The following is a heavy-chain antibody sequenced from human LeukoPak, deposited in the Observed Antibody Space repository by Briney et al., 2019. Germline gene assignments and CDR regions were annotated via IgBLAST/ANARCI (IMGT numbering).Heavy chain of an antibody. J-gene: IGHJ6*02. Sequence: SETLSLTCAVYGASFSGYYWSWIRQPPGKGLEWIGEINHIGSTNYHPSLKSRVTISVDTSKNQFSLKLSSVTAADTAVYYCASRYSSRPYYYYYGMDVWGQGTTVTVSS. V-gene: IGHV4-34*01. CDR2: INHIGST. D-gene: IGHD6-13*01. CDR1: GASFSGYY. CDR3: ASRYSSRPYYYYYGMDV.